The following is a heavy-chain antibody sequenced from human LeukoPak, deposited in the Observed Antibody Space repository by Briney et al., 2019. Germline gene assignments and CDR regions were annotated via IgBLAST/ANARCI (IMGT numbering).Heavy chain of an antibody. CDR2: IYSGGST. J-gene: IGHJ4*02. V-gene: IGHV3-53*01. CDR1: GFTVSSNY. CDR3: ARAYRSLAGRVQLYYFDY. D-gene: IGHD6-19*01. Sequence: GGSLRLSCAASGFTVSSNYMSWVRQAPGKGLEWVSVIYSGGSTYYADSVKGRFTISRDNSKNTLYLQMNSLRAEDTAVYYCARAYRSLAGRVQLYYFDYWGQGTLVTVSS.